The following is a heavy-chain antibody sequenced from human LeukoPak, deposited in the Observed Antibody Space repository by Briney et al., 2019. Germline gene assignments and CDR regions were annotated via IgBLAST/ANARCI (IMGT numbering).Heavy chain of an antibody. J-gene: IGHJ4*02. CDR1: GGSISSSSYY. CDR2: INYSGST. Sequence: MTSETLSLTCTVSGGSISSSSYYWSWIRQPPGKGLEWIGYINYSGSTNYSPSLKSRVTISVDTSKNQFSLKLNSVTAADTAVYYCAKGTSRYNFGPFDHWGQGTLVTVSS. CDR3: AKGTSRYNFGPFDH. V-gene: IGHV4-61*01. D-gene: IGHD5-18*01.